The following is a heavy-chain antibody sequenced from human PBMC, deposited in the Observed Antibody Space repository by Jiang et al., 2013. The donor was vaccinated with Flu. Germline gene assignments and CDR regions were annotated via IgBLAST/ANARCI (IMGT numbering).Heavy chain of an antibody. CDR2: ISSSSSYI. V-gene: IGHV3-21*01. CDR1: GFTFSSYS. CDR3: ARDGGLYGSGSYYDDAFDI. D-gene: IGHD3-10*01. Sequence: QLLESGGGLVKPGGSLRLSCAASGFTFSSYSMNWVRQAPGKGLEWVSSISSSSSYIYYADSVKGRFTISRDNAKNSLYLQMNSLRAEDTAVYYCARDGGLYGSGSYYDDAFDIWGQGTMVTVSS. J-gene: IGHJ3*02.